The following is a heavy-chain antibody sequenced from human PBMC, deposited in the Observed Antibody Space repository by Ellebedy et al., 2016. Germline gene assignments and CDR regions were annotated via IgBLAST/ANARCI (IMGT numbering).Heavy chain of an antibody. CDR3: AKDINYSSGWFGRTFDL. CDR1: GFAFGNYA. J-gene: IGHJ3*01. CDR2: ITSSGDAA. D-gene: IGHD6-19*01. V-gene: IGHV3-23*01. Sequence: GGSLRLXCTATGFAFGNYAMSWVRQAPGRGLEWLSLITSSGDAADYPDSVQGRFTISRDNSKNTVYLQMNSLRVEDTAIYYCAKDINYSSGWFGRTFDLWGQGTMVTVSS.